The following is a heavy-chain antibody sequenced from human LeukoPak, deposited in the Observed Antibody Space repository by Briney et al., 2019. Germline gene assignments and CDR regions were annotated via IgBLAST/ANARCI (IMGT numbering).Heavy chain of an antibody. Sequence: GGSLRLSCAASALTFSNYPMQCVRQAPGKGLVWVAVISYDGSNKYYADSVKGRFTISRDNSKNTLYLQMNSLRAEDTAVYYCARDRTEYTWLRLGAADYWGQGTLVTVSS. CDR2: ISYDGSNK. D-gene: IGHD3-22*01. V-gene: IGHV3-30*04. CDR3: ARDRTEYTWLRLGAADY. J-gene: IGHJ4*02. CDR1: ALTFSNYP.